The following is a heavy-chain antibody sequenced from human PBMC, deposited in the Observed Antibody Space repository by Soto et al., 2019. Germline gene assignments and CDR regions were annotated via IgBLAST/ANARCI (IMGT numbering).Heavy chain of an antibody. D-gene: IGHD4-17*01. CDR1: GFTLSSYA. J-gene: IGHJ5*02. CDR3: ARGQRALITYGPFDP. Sequence: GGSLRLSCAASGFTLSSYAMSWVRQAPGKGLEWVSTFSGTGGYTYYTDSVKGRFTISRDESKNTLFLHMNSLRAADTAVYYCARGQRALITYGPFDPWGQGTLVIVSS. V-gene: IGHV3-23*01. CDR2: FSGTGGYT.